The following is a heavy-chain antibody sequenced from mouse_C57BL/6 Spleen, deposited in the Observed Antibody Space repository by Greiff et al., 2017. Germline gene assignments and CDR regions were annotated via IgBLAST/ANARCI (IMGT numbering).Heavy chain of an antibody. CDR2: IDPSDSYT. D-gene: IGHD4-1*01. J-gene: IGHJ3*01. CDR1: GYTFTSYW. CDR3: AKLGPLFAY. V-gene: IGHV1-69*01. Sequence: QVQLQQPGAELVMPGASVKLSCKASGYTFTSYWMHWVKQRPGQGLEWIGEIDPSDSYTNYNQKFKGKSTLTVDKSSSTAYMQLSSLTSEDSAVYYCAKLGPLFAYWCQGTLVTVSA.